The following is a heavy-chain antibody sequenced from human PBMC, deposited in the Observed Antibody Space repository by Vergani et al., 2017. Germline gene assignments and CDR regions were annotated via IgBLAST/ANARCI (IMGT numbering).Heavy chain of an antibody. J-gene: IGHJ2*01. CDR1: GYSFTNYA. CDR2: INTNTGNP. V-gene: IGHV7-4-1*02. D-gene: IGHD6-13*01. Sequence: QVQLVQSGSELKKPGASVRISCKTSGYSFTNYAINWLRQAPGQGLEWMGRINTNTGNPTYAQGFTGRFVFSLDTSVSTTYLQISSLKAEDTAVYYCAARGSTVAAAKERGGDLLYWYFDLWGRGTLVTVSS. CDR3: AARGSTVAAAKERGGDLLYWYFDL.